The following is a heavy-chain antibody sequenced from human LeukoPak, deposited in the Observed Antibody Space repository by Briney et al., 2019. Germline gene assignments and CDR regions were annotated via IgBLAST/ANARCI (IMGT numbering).Heavy chain of an antibody. CDR3: ARVPKYSSTKYYYYYYGMDV. V-gene: IGHV4-34*01. D-gene: IGHD6-13*01. J-gene: IGHJ6*02. Sequence: PSETLSLTCAVYGGSFSGYYWSWIRQPPGKGLEWIGEINHSRSTNYNPSLKSRVTISVDTSKNQFSLKLSSVTAADTAVYYCARVPKYSSTKYYYYYYGMDVWGQGTTVTVSS. CDR2: INHSRST. CDR1: GGSFSGYY.